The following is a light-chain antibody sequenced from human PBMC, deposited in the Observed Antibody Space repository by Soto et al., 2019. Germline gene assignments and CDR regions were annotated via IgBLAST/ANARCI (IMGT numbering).Light chain of an antibody. J-gene: IGKJ2*01. V-gene: IGKV3-20*01. CDR2: GAS. CDR3: QQYYSLPPMYT. Sequence: EIVLTQSPGTLSLSPGERATLSCRASQSVSSSYLAWYQQKPGQAPRLLIYGASSRATGIPDRFSGSGSGTDLTLTISSLEPEDFAVYHCQQYYSLPPMYTFGQGTKLEIK. CDR1: QSVSSSY.